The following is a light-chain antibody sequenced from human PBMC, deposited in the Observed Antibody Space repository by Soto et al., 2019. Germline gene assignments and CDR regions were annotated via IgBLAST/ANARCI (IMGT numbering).Light chain of an antibody. CDR3: QQTYTSRPWT. J-gene: IGKJ1*01. CDR1: QSINTF. V-gene: IGKV1-39*01. CDR2: GAS. Sequence: DIQVTQSPYSLSASVGDRVTITCRASQSINTFLNWYQQRPGKAPNLLIYGASNLQSGVPSRFSGSGSGTDFTLTIISLQPEDFATYYCQQTYTSRPWTFGRGNKVEIK.